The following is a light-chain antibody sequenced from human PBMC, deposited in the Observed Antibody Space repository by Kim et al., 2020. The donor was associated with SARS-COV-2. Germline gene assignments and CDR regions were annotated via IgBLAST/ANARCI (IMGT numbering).Light chain of an antibody. CDR1: QSVSNY. Sequence: EIVLTQSPATLSFSPGERATLSCRASQSVSNYLAWYQQKPGQAPRLLVYDASTRATGIPARFSGNGSGTYFTLTISSLEPEDFAVYYCQQRANWPPLTFGGGTKVDIK. J-gene: IGKJ4*01. CDR2: DAS. V-gene: IGKV3-11*01. CDR3: QQRANWPPLT.